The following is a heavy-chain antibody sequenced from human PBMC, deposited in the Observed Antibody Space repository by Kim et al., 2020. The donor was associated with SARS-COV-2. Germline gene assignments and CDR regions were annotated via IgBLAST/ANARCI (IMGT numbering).Heavy chain of an antibody. V-gene: IGHV4-39*01. Sequence: SETLSLTCTVSGGSISSSSYYWGWIRQPPGKGLEWIGSIYYSGSTYYNPSLKSRVTISVDTSKNQFSLKLSSVTAADTAVYYCARLGGKRITIFWPPHDAFDIWGQGTMVTVSS. CDR2: IYYSGST. CDR1: GGSISSSSYY. J-gene: IGHJ3*02. D-gene: IGHD3-9*01. CDR3: ARLGGKRITIFWPPHDAFDI.